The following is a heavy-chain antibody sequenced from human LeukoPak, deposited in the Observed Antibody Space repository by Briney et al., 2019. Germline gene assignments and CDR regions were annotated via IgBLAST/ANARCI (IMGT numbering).Heavy chain of an antibody. CDR3: AELGITMIGGV. Sequence: GGSLRLSCAASKFTFKTYNMNWVRQAPGKGLEWVSYISSSASTIYYSDSVKGRFTISRDNAKNSLYLQMNSLRAEDTAVYYCAELGITMIGGVWGKGTTVTISS. J-gene: IGHJ6*04. D-gene: IGHD3-10*02. CDR2: ISSSASTI. V-gene: IGHV3-48*03. CDR1: KFTFKTYN.